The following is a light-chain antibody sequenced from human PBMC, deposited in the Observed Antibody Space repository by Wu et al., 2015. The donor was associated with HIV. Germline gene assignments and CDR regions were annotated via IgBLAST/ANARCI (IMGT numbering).Light chain of an antibody. CDR2: AAS. Sequence: DIQMTQSPSSLSASVGDRVTITCRASQGISNFLAWYQQKPGKPPKVLIYAASTLQSGVPSRFSGSGSGTDFTLTISSLQPEDVATYYCTKSITLAPWTFGQRTKVE. CDR3: TKSITLAPWT. CDR1: QGISNF. J-gene: IGKJ1*01. V-gene: IGKV1-27*01.